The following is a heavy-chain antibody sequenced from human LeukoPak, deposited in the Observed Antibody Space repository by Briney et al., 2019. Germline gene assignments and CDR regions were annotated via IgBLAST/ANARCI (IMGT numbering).Heavy chain of an antibody. D-gene: IGHD2-2*01. CDR1: GYTFTSYD. V-gene: IGHV1-8*03. CDR2: MNPNSGNT. J-gene: IGHJ4*02. Sequence: ASVKVSCKASGYTFTSYDINWVRQATGQGLEWMGWMNPNSGNTGYAQKFQGGVTITRNTSISTAYMELSSLRSEDTAVYYCARAQAPCSSTSCYDFDYWGQGTLVTVSS. CDR3: ARAQAPCSSTSCYDFDY.